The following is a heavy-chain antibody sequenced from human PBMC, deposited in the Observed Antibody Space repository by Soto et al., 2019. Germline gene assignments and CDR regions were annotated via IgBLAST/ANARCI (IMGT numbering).Heavy chain of an antibody. CDR1: GGSISSSF. CDR3: ARAKSGSGSTQNWFDP. D-gene: IGHD3-10*01. J-gene: IGHJ5*02. Sequence: SETLSLTCTVSGGSISSSFWSWIRQPPGKGLEWIGYIYYSGSTNYNPSLKSRVTISADTSKNQISLKLSSVTAADTAVYYCARAKSGSGSTQNWFDPWGQGTLVTVSS. CDR2: IYYSGST. V-gene: IGHV4-59*08.